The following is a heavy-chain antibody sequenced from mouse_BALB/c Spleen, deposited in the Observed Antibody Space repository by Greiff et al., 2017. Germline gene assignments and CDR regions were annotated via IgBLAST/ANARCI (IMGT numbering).Heavy chain of an antibody. Sequence: EVQLVESGGGLVKLGGSLKLSCAASGFTFSSYYMSWVRQTPEKRLELVAAINSNGGSTYYPDTVKGRFTISRDNAKNTLYLQMSSLKSEDTALYYCARQRDYDEGPLYYYAMDYWGQGTSVTVSS. J-gene: IGHJ4*01. CDR1: GFTFSSYY. D-gene: IGHD2-4*01. CDR3: ARQRDYDEGPLYYYAMDY. CDR2: INSNGGST. V-gene: IGHV5-6-2*01.